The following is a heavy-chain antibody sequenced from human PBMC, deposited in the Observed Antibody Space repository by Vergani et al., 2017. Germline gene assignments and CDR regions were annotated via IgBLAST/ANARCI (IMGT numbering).Heavy chain of an antibody. CDR3: AREDSYYYDSSGYYTPSRYFDL. CDR2: IYYSGST. J-gene: IGHJ2*01. V-gene: IGHV4-59*01. CDR1: GGSISSYY. D-gene: IGHD3-22*01. Sequence: QVQLQESGPGLVKPSDTLSLTCTVSGGSISSYYWSWIRQPPGKGLEWSGYIYYSGSTNYNPSLKSRVTISVDTSKNQFSLKLSSVTAADTAVYYCAREDSYYYDSSGYYTPSRYFDLWGRGTLVTVSS.